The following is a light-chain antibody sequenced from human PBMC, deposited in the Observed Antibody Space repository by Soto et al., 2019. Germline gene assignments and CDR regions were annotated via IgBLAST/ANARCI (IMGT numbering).Light chain of an antibody. CDR2: GAS. CDR1: QSVSGN. CDR3: QQCNSWPRT. Sequence: EIVMTQSPATLTVSPGERATLSCRASQSVSGNLAWYQHKPGQAPRLLIYGASTRATGIPARFSGSGSGTEFTLTSSSLQSEHFAVYYCQQCNSWPRTFGQGTKLEI. J-gene: IGKJ2*01. V-gene: IGKV3-15*01.